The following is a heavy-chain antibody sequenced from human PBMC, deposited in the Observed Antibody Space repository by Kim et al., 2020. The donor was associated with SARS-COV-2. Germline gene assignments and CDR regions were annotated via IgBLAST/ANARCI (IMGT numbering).Heavy chain of an antibody. D-gene: IGHD5-18*01. CDR2: K. Sequence: KYYVDSVKGRFTISRDNAKNSLYLQLDSLRAEDTAVYYCAGDDTYGGFDYWGQGTLVTVSS. J-gene: IGHJ4*02. V-gene: IGHV3-7*01. CDR3: AGDDTYGGFDY.